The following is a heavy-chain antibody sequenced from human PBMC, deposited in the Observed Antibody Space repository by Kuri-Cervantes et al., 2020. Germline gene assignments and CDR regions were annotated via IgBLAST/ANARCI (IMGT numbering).Heavy chain of an antibody. Sequence: ETLSLTCAASGLIFSRDWMSWVRQAPGKGLEWVSSISVRGSATLYADSVKGRFTMSRDNPGNTLYLQMNSLRVEDSAIYYCASARGSAWFPEYWGQGSLVTVSS. J-gene: IGHJ4*01. CDR3: ASARGSAWFPEY. CDR1: GLIFSRDW. V-gene: IGHV3-23*01. D-gene: IGHD6-13*01. CDR2: ISVRGSAT.